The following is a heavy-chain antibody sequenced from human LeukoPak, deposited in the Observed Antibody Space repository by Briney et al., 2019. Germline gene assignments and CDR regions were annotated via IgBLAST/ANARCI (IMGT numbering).Heavy chain of an antibody. D-gene: IGHD4-17*01. CDR1: GGSVSSGDYY. V-gene: IGHV4-61*02. CDR3: ARGLRGPDYFDY. J-gene: IGHJ4*02. CDR2: IYTSGST. Sequence: SETLSLTCTVSGGSVSSGDYYWSWIRQPAGKGLEWIGRIYTSGSTNYNPSLKSRVTISIDTSKNQFSLKLTSVTAADTALYYCARGLRGPDYFDYWGQGILVTVSP.